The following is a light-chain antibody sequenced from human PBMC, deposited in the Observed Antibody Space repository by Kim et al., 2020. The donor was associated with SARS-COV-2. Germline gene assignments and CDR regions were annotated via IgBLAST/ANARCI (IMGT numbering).Light chain of an antibody. Sequence: SYELTQPPSVSVSPGQTASITCSGDKLGDKYACWYQQKPGQSPVLVIYQDSKRPSGLPERFSGSNSGNTATLNISGTQAMDEADYYCQAWDSSTWVFGGG. J-gene: IGLJ3*02. CDR2: QDS. V-gene: IGLV3-1*01. CDR1: KLGDKY. CDR3: QAWDSSTWV.